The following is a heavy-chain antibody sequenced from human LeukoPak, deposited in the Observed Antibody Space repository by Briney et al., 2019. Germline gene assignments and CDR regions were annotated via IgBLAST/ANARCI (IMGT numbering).Heavy chain of an antibody. CDR1: GGSISSYY. CDR3: ARDGSRINYNWFDP. Sequence: PWETLSLTCTVSGGSISSYYWSWIRQPPGKGLEWIGYIYYSGSTNYNPSLKSRVTISVDTSKNQFSLKLSSVTAADTAVYYCARDGSRINYNWFDPWGQGTLVTVSS. D-gene: IGHD1-1*01. CDR2: IYYSGST. J-gene: IGHJ5*02. V-gene: IGHV4-59*12.